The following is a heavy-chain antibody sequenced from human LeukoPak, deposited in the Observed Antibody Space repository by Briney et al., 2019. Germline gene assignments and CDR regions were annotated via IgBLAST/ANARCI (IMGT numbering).Heavy chain of an antibody. V-gene: IGHV4-4*02. J-gene: IGHJ4*02. CDR1: GGSIDITNY. CDR3: ARVVYSGLEVDY. D-gene: IGHD1-26*01. CDR2: IAHDGTT. Sequence: SETLSLTCGVSGGSIDITNYWSWVRQAPGKGLEWIGEIAHDGTTNYNPSLRSRVAMSFDRANNQFSLKLSSVTAADTAVYYCARVVYSGLEVDYWGQGTLVTVSS.